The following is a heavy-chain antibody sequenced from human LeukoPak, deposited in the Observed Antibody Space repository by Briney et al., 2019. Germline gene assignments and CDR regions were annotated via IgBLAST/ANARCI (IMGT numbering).Heavy chain of an antibody. CDR1: GGSISSYY. CDR3: ARVVTPFAWYFDL. D-gene: IGHD4-23*01. J-gene: IGHJ2*01. CDR2: IYYSGST. Sequence: SETLSLTCTVSGGSISSYYWSWIRQPPGKGLEWIGYIYYSGSTNYNPSLKSRVTISVDTSKNQFSLKLTSVTAADTAVYYCARVVTPFAWYFDLWGRGTLVTVSS. V-gene: IGHV4-59*01.